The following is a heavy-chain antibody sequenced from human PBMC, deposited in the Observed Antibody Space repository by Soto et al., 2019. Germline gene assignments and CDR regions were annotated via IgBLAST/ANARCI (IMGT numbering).Heavy chain of an antibody. CDR1: GFTFSSYD. D-gene: IGHD3-10*01. CDR2: IGTAGDT. CDR3: ARDIWFGEAGLSYGMAV. J-gene: IGHJ6*02. Sequence: GGSLRLSCAASGFTFSSYDMHWVRQATGKGLEWVSAIGTAGDTYYPGSVKGRFTISRENAKNSLYLQMNSLRAEDTAVYYCARDIWFGEAGLSYGMAVWGQGTTVTVSS. V-gene: IGHV3-13*01.